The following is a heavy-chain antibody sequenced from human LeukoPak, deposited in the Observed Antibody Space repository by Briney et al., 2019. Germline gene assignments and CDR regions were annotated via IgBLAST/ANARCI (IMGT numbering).Heavy chain of an antibody. D-gene: IGHD2-2*01. CDR1: GGSIRSSSYY. V-gene: IGHV4-39*07. CDR3: ARDNIVVVPAAPDWHFDY. CDR2: IYYSGST. J-gene: IGHJ4*02. Sequence: SETLSLTCTVSGGSIRSSSYYWGWIRQPPGKGLEWIGTIYYSGSTYYNPSLKSRVTVSVDTSKNQFSLKLSSVTAADTAVYYCARDNIVVVPAAPDWHFDYWGQGTLVTVSS.